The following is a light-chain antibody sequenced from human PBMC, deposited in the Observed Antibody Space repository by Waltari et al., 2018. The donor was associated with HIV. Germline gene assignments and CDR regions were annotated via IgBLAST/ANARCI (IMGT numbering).Light chain of an antibody. CDR3: ASHATGSTWV. CDR1: SNDVGGYKE. Sequence: QSALTQPASVSGSPGQSITISCTGTSNDVGGYKEVSWYQQHPGQAPKFIIYDVTERPSGVSNRFSGSKSGNTASLTISGLQAEDEADYYCASHATGSTWVFGGGTKLTVL. V-gene: IGLV2-14*01. J-gene: IGLJ3*02. CDR2: DVT.